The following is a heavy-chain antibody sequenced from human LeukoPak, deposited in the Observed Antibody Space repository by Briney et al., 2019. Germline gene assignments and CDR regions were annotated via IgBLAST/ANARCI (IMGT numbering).Heavy chain of an antibody. CDR3: ARDILGSGWSDAFDI. Sequence: GGSLRLSCAASGFTFSSYAMSWVRQAPGKGLEWVSAISGSGGSTYYADSVKGRFTISRDNSKNTLYLQMNSLRAEDTALYYCARDILGSGWSDAFDIWGQGTMVTVSS. CDR1: GFTFSSYA. V-gene: IGHV3-23*01. D-gene: IGHD6-19*01. J-gene: IGHJ3*02. CDR2: ISGSGGST.